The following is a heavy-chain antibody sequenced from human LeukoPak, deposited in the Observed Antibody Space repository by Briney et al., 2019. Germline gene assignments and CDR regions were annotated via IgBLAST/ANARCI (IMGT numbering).Heavy chain of an antibody. CDR2: IYYSGST. Sequence: SETLSLTCTVSGGSISSSSYYWGWIRQPPGKGLEWIGSIYYSGSTYYNPSLKSRVTISADTSKNQFSLKLSSVTAADTAVYYCARPSYGGNYFDYWGQGTLVTVSS. CDR1: GGSISSSSYY. CDR3: ARPSYGGNYFDY. J-gene: IGHJ4*02. V-gene: IGHV4-39*01. D-gene: IGHD5-18*01.